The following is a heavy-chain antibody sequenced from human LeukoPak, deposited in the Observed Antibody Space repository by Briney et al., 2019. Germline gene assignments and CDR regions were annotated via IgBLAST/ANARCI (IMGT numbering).Heavy chain of an antibody. D-gene: IGHD6-25*01. CDR3: ARDPWYSSGWPDYFDF. V-gene: IGHV3-15*01. J-gene: IGHJ4*02. Sequence: GGSLRLSCVASGFTFSSYAMSWVRQAPGKGLEWLGRIKSKGDGGTTDYAAPVKGRFTISRDNAKNSLYLQMSSLRAEDTAVYYCARDPWYSSGWPDYFDFWGQGTLVTVSS. CDR2: IKSKGDGGTT. CDR1: GFTFSSYA.